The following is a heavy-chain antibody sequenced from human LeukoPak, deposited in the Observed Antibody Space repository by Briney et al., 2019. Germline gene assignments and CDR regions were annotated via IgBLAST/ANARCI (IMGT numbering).Heavy chain of an antibody. Sequence: SETLSLTCTVSGDSISSYYWSWLRQPPGKGLEWIGYIYYSGSTNYSPSLKSRVTISVDTSKNQFSLKLSSVTAADTAVYYCARSERIIMILGGAFDIWGQGTVATVSS. CDR3: ARSERIIMILGGAFDI. CDR1: GDSISSYY. CDR2: IYYSGST. J-gene: IGHJ3*02. V-gene: IGHV4-59*08. D-gene: IGHD3-22*01.